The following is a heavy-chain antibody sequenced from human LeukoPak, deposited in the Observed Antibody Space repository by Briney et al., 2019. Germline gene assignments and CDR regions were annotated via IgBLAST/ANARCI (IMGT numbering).Heavy chain of an antibody. V-gene: IGHV4-39*01. D-gene: IGHD3-22*01. J-gene: IGHJ4*02. CDR1: GGSISSSSYY. CDR2: IYYSGST. Sequence: PSETLSLTCTVSGGSISSSSYYWGWIRQPPGKGLEWIGSIYYSGSTYYNPSLESRVTISVDTSKNQFSLKLSSVTAADTAVYYCARLRNYYDSSGYVYYFDYWGQGTLVTVSS. CDR3: ARLRNYYDSSGYVYYFDY.